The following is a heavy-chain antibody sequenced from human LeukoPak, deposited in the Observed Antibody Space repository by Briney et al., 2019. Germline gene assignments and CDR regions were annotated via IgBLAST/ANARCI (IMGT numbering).Heavy chain of an antibody. J-gene: IGHJ4*02. CDR2: ISSSSSYI. CDR3: ARAPGYSSSGGGDY. Sequence: GGSLRLSCAASGFTFSSYSMNWVRQAPGKGLEWVSSISSSSSYIYYADSVKGRFTISRDNAKNSLYLQMNSLRAEDTAVYCCARAPGYSSSGGGDYWGQGTLVTVSS. D-gene: IGHD6-13*01. CDR1: GFTFSSYS. V-gene: IGHV3-21*01.